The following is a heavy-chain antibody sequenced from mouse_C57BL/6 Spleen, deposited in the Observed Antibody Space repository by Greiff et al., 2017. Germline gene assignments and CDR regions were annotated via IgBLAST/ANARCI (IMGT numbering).Heavy chain of an antibody. CDR2: ISYDGSN. CDR1: GYSITSGYY. Sequence: EVKLMDSGPGLVKPSQSLSLTCSVTGYSITSGYYWNWIRQFPGNKLEWMGYISYDGSNNYNPSLKNRISITRDTSKNQFFLKLNSVTTEDTATYYCASNSYYAMDYWGQGTSVTVSS. J-gene: IGHJ4*01. V-gene: IGHV3-6*01. D-gene: IGHD1-3*01. CDR3: ASNSYYAMDY.